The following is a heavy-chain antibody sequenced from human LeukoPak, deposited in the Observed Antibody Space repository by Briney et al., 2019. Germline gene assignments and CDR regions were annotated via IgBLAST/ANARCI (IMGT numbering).Heavy chain of an antibody. CDR1: GGSISSGDYY. CDR2: IFYSGST. CDR3: ARADLHYGSGTDFDY. V-gene: IGHV4-30-4*01. J-gene: IGHJ4*02. Sequence: PSQTLSLTCTVSGGSISSGDYYWSWIRQPPGKGLEWIGYIFYSGSTYYNPSLRSRVTLSVDTPKNQFSLKLSSVTAADTAVYYCARADLHYGSGTDFDYWGQGTLVTVSS. D-gene: IGHD3-10*01.